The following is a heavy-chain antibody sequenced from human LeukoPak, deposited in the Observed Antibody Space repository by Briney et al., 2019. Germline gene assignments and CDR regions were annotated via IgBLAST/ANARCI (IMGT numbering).Heavy chain of an antibody. CDR3: ARHYADYADPYTFDI. Sequence: SGTLSLTCTVSGGSISSYYWSWIRQPPGKGLEWIGYIYYSGSTNYNPSLKSRVTISVDTSKNQFSLRLSSVTAADTAVYYCARHYADYADPYTFDIWGQGTMVTVSS. CDR1: GGSISSYY. CDR2: IYYSGST. J-gene: IGHJ3*02. D-gene: IGHD4-17*01. V-gene: IGHV4-59*08.